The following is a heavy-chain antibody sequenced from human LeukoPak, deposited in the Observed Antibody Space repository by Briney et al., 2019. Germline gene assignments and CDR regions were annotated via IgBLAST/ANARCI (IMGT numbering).Heavy chain of an antibody. Sequence: GGSLRLSCAASGFTFSSLVMSWVRQAPGKGLEWVSAIGGSGDNTYYADSVKGRFTISRDNSKYTLYLQMNSLRAEDTAVYYCAKVTYDYVWGSYESWGQGTLVTVSS. J-gene: IGHJ4*02. CDR3: AKVTYDYVWGSYES. D-gene: IGHD3-16*01. V-gene: IGHV3-23*01. CDR2: IGGSGDNT. CDR1: GFTFSSLV.